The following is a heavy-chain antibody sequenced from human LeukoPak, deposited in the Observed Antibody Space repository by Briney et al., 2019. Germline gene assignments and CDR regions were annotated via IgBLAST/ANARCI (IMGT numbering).Heavy chain of an antibody. D-gene: IGHD6-19*01. V-gene: IGHV4-39*01. Sequence: PSETLSLACTVSGGSVSSSSYYWGWIRQPPGKGLEWIGSIYYSGGTYYNPSLKSRVTISVDTFKNQFSLKLSSVTAADTAVYYCARREASGWYFESHQDWFDPWGQGTLVTVSS. CDR2: IYYSGGT. J-gene: IGHJ5*02. CDR1: GGSVSSSSYY. CDR3: ARREASGWYFESHQDWFDP.